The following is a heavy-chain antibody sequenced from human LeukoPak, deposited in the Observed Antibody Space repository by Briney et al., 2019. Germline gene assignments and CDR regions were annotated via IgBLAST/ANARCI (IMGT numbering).Heavy chain of an antibody. CDR1: GFTLSSYS. CDR3: ARAGGYGDYWGYYYYYMDV. V-gene: IGHV3-48*02. D-gene: IGHD4-17*01. Sequence: PGGSLRLSCAASGFTLSSYSMNWVRQAPGKGLEWVSYISSSSSTIYYADSVKGRFTISRDNAKNSLYLQMNSLRDEDTAVYYCARAGGYGDYWGYYYYYMDVWGKGTTVTVSS. CDR2: ISSSSSTI. J-gene: IGHJ6*03.